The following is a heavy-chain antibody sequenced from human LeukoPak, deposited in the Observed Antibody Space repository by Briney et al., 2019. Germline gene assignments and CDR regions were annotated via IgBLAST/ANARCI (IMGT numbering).Heavy chain of an antibody. V-gene: IGHV3-74*01. CDR1: GFTFSSYW. D-gene: IGHD1-1*01. CDR3: ARGADIWNYFDY. Sequence: GGSLRLSCAGAGFTFSSYWMHWVRHAPGKGPVWVSRINSDGSSTTYADSVKGRFTISRDNAKNTLYLQMNSLRAEDTAVYYCARGADIWNYFDYWGQGTLVIVSS. CDR2: INSDGSST. J-gene: IGHJ4*02.